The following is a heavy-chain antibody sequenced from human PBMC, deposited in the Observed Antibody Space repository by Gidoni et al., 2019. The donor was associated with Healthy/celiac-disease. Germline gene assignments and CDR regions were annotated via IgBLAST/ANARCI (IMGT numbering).Heavy chain of an antibody. CDR3: ARASHDYYDSSGYFIDY. D-gene: IGHD3-22*01. J-gene: IGHJ4*02. Sequence: QVQLVQSGAEVKKPGASVKVSCKASGYTFTGYYMHWVRQAPGQGLEWMGWINPNSGGTNYAQKFQVWVTMTRDTSISTAYMELSRLRSDDTAVYYCARASHDYYDSSGYFIDYWGQGTLVTVSS. CDR2: INPNSGGT. CDR1: GYTFTGYY. V-gene: IGHV1-2*04.